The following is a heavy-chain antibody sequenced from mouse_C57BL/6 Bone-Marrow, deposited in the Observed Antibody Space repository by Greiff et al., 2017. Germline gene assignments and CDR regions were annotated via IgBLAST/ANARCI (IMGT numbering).Heavy chain of an antibody. CDR1: GYTFTSYD. J-gene: IGHJ1*03. CDR3: ARDYGSSYWYFDV. D-gene: IGHD1-1*01. V-gene: IGHV1-85*01. CDR2: LDPRDGST. Sequence: VQLQESGPELVKPGASVKLSCKASGYTFTSYDINWVKQRPGQGLEWIGWLDPRDGSTKYNEKFKGKATLTVDTSSSTAYMELHRLTSEDSAVYVCARDYGSSYWYFDVWGTGTTVTVSS.